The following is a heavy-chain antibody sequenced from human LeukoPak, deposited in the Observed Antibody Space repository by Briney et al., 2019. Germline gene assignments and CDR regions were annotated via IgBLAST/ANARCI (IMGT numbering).Heavy chain of an antibody. Sequence: GGSLRLSCVASGLPIADFAMHWVRQAPGKGLEWVSLISGDGVRTFYADSVKGRFGISRDNSKNSLSLEMNSLRTEDTAMYYCARESGKFDYWGQGTLVAVSS. J-gene: IGHJ4*02. CDR1: GLPIADFA. V-gene: IGHV3-43*02. CDR2: ISGDGVRT. CDR3: ARESGKFDY.